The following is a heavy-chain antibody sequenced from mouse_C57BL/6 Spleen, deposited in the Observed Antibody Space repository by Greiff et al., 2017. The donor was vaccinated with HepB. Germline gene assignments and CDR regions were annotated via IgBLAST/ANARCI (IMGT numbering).Heavy chain of an antibody. Sequence: EVQLQQSGAELVRPGASVKLSCTASGFNIKDYYMHWVKQRPEQGLEWIGRIDPEDGDTEYAPKFQGKATMTADTSSNTAYLQLSSLPSEDTAVFYFTTETTGVAGNFDYWGQGTTLTVSS. J-gene: IGHJ2*01. CDR2: IDPEDGDT. CDR1: GFNIKDYY. V-gene: IGHV14-1*01. CDR3: TTETTGVAGNFDY. D-gene: IGHD1-1*01.